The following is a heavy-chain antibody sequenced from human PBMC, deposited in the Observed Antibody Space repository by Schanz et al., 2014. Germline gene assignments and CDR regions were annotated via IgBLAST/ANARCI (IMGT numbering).Heavy chain of an antibody. CDR1: GFTFTTYA. CDR3: VREHQGLAKYYMDV. V-gene: IGHV3-23*01. J-gene: IGHJ6*03. Sequence: VHLLESGGGLVQPGGSLRLSCAASGFTFTTYAMTWVRQAPGKGLEWVSDISPTGSSTYYADSVKGRFTISRDNSKNTMYLQLKRLRHEDADVYYCVREHQGLAKYYMDVWGKGTTVTDS. D-gene: IGHD6-19*01. CDR2: ISPTGSST.